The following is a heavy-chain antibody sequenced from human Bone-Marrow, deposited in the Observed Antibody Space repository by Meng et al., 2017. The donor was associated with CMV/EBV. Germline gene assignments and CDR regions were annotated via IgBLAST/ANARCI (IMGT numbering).Heavy chain of an antibody. J-gene: IGHJ4*02. V-gene: IGHV5-51*01. CDR3: ARATYSSGWSYDY. CDR1: GNIFTTYW. CDR2: IYAGDSDS. Sequence: KSSGNIFTTYWIAWLRQMPGKGLEWMGIIYAGDSDSRYSPSFQGQVTFSADKSITTAYLQWSSLKASDTAMYYCARATYSSGWSYDYWGLGTLVTVSS. D-gene: IGHD6-19*01.